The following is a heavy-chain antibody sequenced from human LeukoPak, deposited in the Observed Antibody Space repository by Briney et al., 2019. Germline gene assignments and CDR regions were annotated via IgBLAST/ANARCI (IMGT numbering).Heavy chain of an antibody. Sequence: ASVKVSCKVSRGTFSSYPISWVRQAPGQGLEWMGEITPIFGEAQNAEKFQGRVTITADEPTSTVYMELTSLRLDDTAMYYCARNSRVASTSGLNYWGQGTLVTVSS. CDR2: ITPIFGEA. CDR3: ARNSRVASTSGLNY. D-gene: IGHD5-12*01. V-gene: IGHV1-69*01. CDR1: RGTFSSYP. J-gene: IGHJ4*02.